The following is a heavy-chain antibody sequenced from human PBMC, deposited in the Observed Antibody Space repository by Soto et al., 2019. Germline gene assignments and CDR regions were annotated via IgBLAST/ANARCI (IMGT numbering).Heavy chain of an antibody. J-gene: IGHJ3*02. D-gene: IGHD3-3*01. V-gene: IGHV3-53*02. CDR2: IYRGGST. Sequence: DVQLVETGGGLIQPGGSLRLSCAASGFSVSSDYMNWVRQDPGKGLEWVSVIYRGGSTYYADSVRGRFTISRDNSENPLFLQMNSLRAEDTAVYYCARATEWKALDIWGQGTMVTVSS. CDR1: GFSVSSDY. CDR3: ARATEWKALDI.